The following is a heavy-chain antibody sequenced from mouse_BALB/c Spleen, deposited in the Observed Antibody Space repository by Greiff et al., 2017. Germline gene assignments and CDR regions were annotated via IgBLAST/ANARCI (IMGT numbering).Heavy chain of an antibody. CDR1: GYTFTSYY. CDR3: TRNDGYYFYAMDY. CDR2: INPSNGGT. Sequence: QVQLQQPGAELVKPGASVKLSCKASGYTFTSYYMYWVKQRPGQGLEWIGGINPSNGGTNFNEKFKSKATLTVDKSSSTAYMQLSSLTSEDSAVYYCTRNDGYYFYAMDYWGQGTSVTVSS. J-gene: IGHJ4*01. D-gene: IGHD2-3*01. V-gene: IGHV1S81*02.